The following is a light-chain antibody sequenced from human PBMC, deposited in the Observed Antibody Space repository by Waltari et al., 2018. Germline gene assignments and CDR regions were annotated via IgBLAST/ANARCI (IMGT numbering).Light chain of an antibody. V-gene: IGKV1-27*01. CDR2: AAS. J-gene: IGKJ4*01. CDR3: QNYNSAPLT. CDR1: QGIGNF. Sequence: DIQMIQSTSSLSASGGDRVTISCRASQGIGNFLAWYQQKPGKVPKFLIYAASTLQSGVPSRFSGSGSGTDFTLTISSLQPEDVATYYCQNYNSAPLTFGGGTRVQIK.